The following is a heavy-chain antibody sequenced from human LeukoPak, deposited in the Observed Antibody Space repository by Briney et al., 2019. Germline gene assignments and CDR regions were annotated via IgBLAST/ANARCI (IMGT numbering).Heavy chain of an antibody. CDR3: GKDHIPLELPCDF. J-gene: IGHJ4*02. CDR2: ITDSGSIT. V-gene: IGHV3-23*01. Sequence: GGSLRLSCAGSGFRFSNYGMTWVRQAPGKGLEWVSAITDSGSITYYADSVKGRFTVSRDNSKNTLYLQMNSLRAEDTAVYYCGKDHIPLELPCDFWGQGTLVTVSS. CDR1: GFRFSNYG. D-gene: IGHD1-7*01.